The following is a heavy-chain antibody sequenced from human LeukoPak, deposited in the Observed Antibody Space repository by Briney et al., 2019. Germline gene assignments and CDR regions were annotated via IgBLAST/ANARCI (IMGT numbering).Heavy chain of an antibody. CDR2: ISSSGSTI. Sequence: SLRLSCAASGFTLSSYEMNWVGQAQGKGGGWVSYISSSGSTIYYADSVKRRFTISRDTAKNSLYLQMNSLRAEDTAVYYCARNYRGGDYWGQGTLVTVSS. CDR1: GFTLSSYE. V-gene: IGHV3-48*03. CDR3: ARNYRGGDY. D-gene: IGHD1-7*01. J-gene: IGHJ4*02.